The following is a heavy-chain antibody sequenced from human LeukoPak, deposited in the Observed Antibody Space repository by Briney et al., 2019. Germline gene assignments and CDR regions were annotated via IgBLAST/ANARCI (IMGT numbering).Heavy chain of an antibody. J-gene: IGHJ4*02. V-gene: IGHV4-59*01. Sequence: SETLSLTCTVSGGSISSYYWSWIRQPPGKELEWIGYIYYSGSTNYNPSLKSRVTISVDTSKNQFSLKQSSVTAADTAVYYCARGRGGSYQFDYWGQGTLVTVSS. D-gene: IGHD1-26*01. CDR3: ARGRGGSYQFDY. CDR1: GGSISSYY. CDR2: IYYSGST.